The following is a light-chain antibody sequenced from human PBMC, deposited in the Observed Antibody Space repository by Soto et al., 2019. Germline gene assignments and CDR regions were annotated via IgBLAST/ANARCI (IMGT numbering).Light chain of an antibody. CDR1: QSISSW. J-gene: IGKJ4*01. CDR2: KAS. Sequence: DIQMTQSPSTLSASVGDRVTITCRASQSISSWLAWYQQKPGKAPKLLIYKASSLESGVPSRFSGSASGTEFTLTISSLLPDDFATYYCQQYNSYPLTFGGGTKVEIK. CDR3: QQYNSYPLT. V-gene: IGKV1-5*03.